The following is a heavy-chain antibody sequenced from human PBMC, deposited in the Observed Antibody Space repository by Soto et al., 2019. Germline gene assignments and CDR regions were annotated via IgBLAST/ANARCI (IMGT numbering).Heavy chain of an antibody. V-gene: IGHV4-31*03. CDR1: GGSISSGGYY. CDR3: ARGLTGDYYYYGMDV. CDR2: IYYSGST. Sequence: PSETLSLTCTVSGGSISSGGYYWSWIRQHPGKGLEWIGYIYYSGSTYYNPSLKSRVTISVDTSKNQFSPKLSSVTAADTAVYYCARGLTGDYYYYGMDVWGQGTTVTVSS. D-gene: IGHD3-9*01. J-gene: IGHJ6*02.